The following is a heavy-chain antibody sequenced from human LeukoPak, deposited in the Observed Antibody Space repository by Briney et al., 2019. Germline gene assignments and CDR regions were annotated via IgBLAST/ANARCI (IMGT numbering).Heavy chain of an antibody. CDR2: ITGSGGST. V-gene: IGHV3-23*01. J-gene: IGHJ4*02. CDR3: AKAGGGSGPFDY. D-gene: IGHD1-26*01. Sequence: GGSLRLSCAASGFTFSIYAMSWVRQTPGKGLEWVSGITGSGGSTYYADSVKGRFTISRDNSKNTLYLQMNSPRAEDTAVYYCAKAGGGSGPFDYWGQGNLVSVSS. CDR1: GFTFSIYA.